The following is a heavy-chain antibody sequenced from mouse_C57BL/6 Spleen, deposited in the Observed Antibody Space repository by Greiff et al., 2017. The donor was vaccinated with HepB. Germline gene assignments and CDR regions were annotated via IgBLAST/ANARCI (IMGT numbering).Heavy chain of an antibody. Sequence: EVHLVESGGGLAKPGGSLKLSCAASGFTFSSYAMSWVRQTPEKRLEWVATISDGGSYTDYTDNVKGRFTISRDNAKNNLYMQMSHLKSEDTAMYYCARGEGRDYYAMDYWGQGTSVTVSS. J-gene: IGHJ4*01. D-gene: IGHD3-3*01. CDR3: ARGEGRDYYAMDY. V-gene: IGHV5-4*01. CDR1: GFTFSSYA. CDR2: ISDGGSYT.